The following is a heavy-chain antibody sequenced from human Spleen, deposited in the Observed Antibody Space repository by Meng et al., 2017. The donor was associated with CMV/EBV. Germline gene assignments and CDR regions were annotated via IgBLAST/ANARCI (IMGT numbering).Heavy chain of an antibody. J-gene: IGHJ6*02. V-gene: IGHV1-24*01. CDR1: GYTLTELS. CDR2: FDPEDGET. Sequence: ASVKVSCKVSGYTLTELSMHWVRQAPGKGLEWMGGFDPEDGETIYAQKFQGRVTMTEDTSTDTAYMELSSLRSDDTAVFYCARGDAGSNYYGMDVWGQGTTVTVSS. CDR3: ARGDAGSNYYGMDV. D-gene: IGHD6-13*01.